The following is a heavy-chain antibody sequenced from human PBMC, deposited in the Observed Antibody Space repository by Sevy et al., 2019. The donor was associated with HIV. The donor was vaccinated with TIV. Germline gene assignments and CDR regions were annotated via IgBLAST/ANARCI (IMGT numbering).Heavy chain of an antibody. J-gene: IGHJ4*02. D-gene: IGHD3-16*02. Sequence: GGFLRLSCAASGFTFSSYAMHWVRQAPGKGLEWVAVISYDGSNKYYADSVKGRFTISRDNSKNTLYLQMNSLRAEGTAVYYCARDPTDYVWGSYRYSYYFDYWGQGTLVTVSS. CDR1: GFTFSSYA. CDR3: ARDPTDYVWGSYRYSYYFDY. CDR2: ISYDGSNK. V-gene: IGHV3-30-3*01.